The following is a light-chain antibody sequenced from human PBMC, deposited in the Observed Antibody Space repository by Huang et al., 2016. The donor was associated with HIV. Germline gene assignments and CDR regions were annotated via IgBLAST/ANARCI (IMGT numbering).Light chain of an antibody. Sequence: IQLAQSPSSLSASVGDKVAITGRASQDISNYLAWYQQKPGEAPRILIYGASTLHAGVPSRFSGSGSTTVFILTINNLQPEDFASYYCQQLTSYPFTFGQGTRLEMK. CDR2: GAS. CDR1: QDISNY. CDR3: QQLTSYPFT. V-gene: IGKV1-9*01. J-gene: IGKJ5*01.